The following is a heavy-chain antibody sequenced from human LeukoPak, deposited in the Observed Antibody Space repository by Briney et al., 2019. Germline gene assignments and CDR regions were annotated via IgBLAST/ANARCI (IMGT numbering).Heavy chain of an antibody. CDR2: ISYDGSNK. CDR1: GFTFSNYW. D-gene: IGHD3-22*01. Sequence: GGSLRLSCAASGFTFSNYWMSWVRQPPGKGLEWVAVISYDGSNKYYADSVKGRFTISRDNSKNTLYLQMNSLRAEDTAVYYCARDLGPHHYYDSSGYYSGCSDWGQRTLVTVSS. V-gene: IGHV3-30-3*01. CDR3: ARDLGPHHYYDSSGYYSGCSD. J-gene: IGHJ4*02.